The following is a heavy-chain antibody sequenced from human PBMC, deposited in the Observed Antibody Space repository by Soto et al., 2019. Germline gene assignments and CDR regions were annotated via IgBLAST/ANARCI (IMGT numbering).Heavy chain of an antibody. J-gene: IGHJ4*01. Sequence: EVQLVESGGGLVQPGGSLRLSCAVSGFIFSSYWMHWVRQAPGKGLVWVSRINTDGSSRTYADSVEGRFTISRDNAKNTSYLQIDSLRDEDTAVYFCVRGSNDWIGVDYWGHGTLATVAS. V-gene: IGHV3-74*01. CDR2: INTDGSSR. CDR1: GFIFSSYW. CDR3: VRGSNDWIGVDY. D-gene: IGHD6-19*01.